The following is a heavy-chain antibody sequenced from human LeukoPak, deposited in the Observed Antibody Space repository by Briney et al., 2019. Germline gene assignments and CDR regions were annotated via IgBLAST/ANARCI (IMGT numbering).Heavy chain of an antibody. CDR3: ARAAGVGATRRVYFDY. D-gene: IGHD1-26*01. Sequence: GGSLRLSCAASEITVTSNYMSWVRQAPGKGLEWVSSISSSSSYIYHADSVKGRFTISRDNAKNSLYLQMNSLRAEDTAVYYCARAAGVGATRRVYFDYWGQGTLVTVSS. J-gene: IGHJ4*02. CDR2: ISSSSSYI. CDR1: EITVTSNY. V-gene: IGHV3-21*01.